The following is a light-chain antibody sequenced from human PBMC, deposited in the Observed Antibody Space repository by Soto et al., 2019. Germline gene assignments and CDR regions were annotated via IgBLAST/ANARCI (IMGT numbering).Light chain of an antibody. Sequence: DIVMTQTPLSLSVTPGQPASISCKSSQSLLHSDGKTYLYWYLQKPGQPPQLLIYEVSNRFSGVPDRLGGGGSGPDFTLKSSRLGVEVVGVYYCMQSILLPYTFGRGTKLEIK. CDR3: MQSILLPYT. J-gene: IGKJ2*01. V-gene: IGKV2D-29*01. CDR1: QSLLHSDGKTY. CDR2: EVS.